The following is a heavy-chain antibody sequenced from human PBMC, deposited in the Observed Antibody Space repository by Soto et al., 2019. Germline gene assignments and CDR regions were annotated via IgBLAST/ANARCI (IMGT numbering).Heavy chain of an antibody. D-gene: IGHD3-10*01. V-gene: IGHV3-15*07. J-gene: IGHJ4*02. CDR3: TTGLGEV. CDR2: IKSQTDGGTT. Sequence: EQLVESGGGLVKPGGSLRLSCAASGFTFIDAWMNWVRQAPGKGLERVGRIKSQTDGGTTDYAAPVKGRISISRDDSHNTVFLQMNGLRTEDTALYYCTTGLGEVWGQGTLVTVSS. CDR1: GFTFIDAW.